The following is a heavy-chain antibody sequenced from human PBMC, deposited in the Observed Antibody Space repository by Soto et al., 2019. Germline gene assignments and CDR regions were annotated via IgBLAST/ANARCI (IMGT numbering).Heavy chain of an antibody. J-gene: IGHJ5*02. D-gene: IGHD6-13*01. V-gene: IGHV4-34*01. CDR1: GGYFSGYY. CDR2: INHSGST. Sequence: SETLSLTCAVYGGYFSGYYGSWIRQPPGKGLEWIGEINHSGSTNYNPSLKSRVTISVDTSKNQFSLKLSSVTAADTAVYYCARVRYSSSWLDPWGQGTLVTVSS. CDR3: ARVRYSSSWLDP.